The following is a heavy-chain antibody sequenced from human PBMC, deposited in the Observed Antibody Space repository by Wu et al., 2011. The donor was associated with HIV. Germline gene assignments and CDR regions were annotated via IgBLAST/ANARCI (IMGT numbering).Heavy chain of an antibody. CDR3: ARGRAAGRDFDYYYYMDV. J-gene: IGHJ6*03. V-gene: IGHV1-69*05. Sequence: AVSWVRQALGQGLEWMGGIIPILGTAIYAQKFQGRVTITTDESTGTAYMELSSLRSEDTAVYYCARGRAAGRDFDYYYYMDVWGTGTTVTVSS. CDR1: A. D-gene: IGHD6-25*01. CDR2: IIPILGTA.